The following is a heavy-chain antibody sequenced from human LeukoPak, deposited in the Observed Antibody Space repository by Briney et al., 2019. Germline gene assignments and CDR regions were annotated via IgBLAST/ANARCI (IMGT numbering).Heavy chain of an antibody. CDR1: GYSFTSYW. CDR2: IYPSDSDT. J-gene: IGHJ4*02. V-gene: IGHV5-51*01. D-gene: IGHD2-2*02. CDR3: ARLGVDCSSTSCYSSYFDY. Sequence: GESLKISCKGSGYSFTSYWIGWVRQMPGKGLEWMGIIYPSDSDTRYSPSFQGQVTISADKSISTAYLQWSSLKASDTAMYYCARLGVDCSSTSCYSSYFDYWGQGTLVTVSS.